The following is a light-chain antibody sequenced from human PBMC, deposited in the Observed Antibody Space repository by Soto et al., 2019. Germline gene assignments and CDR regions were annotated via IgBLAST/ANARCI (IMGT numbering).Light chain of an antibody. CDR1: SRDVGSYNL. CDR3: CSYAGSSTSVV. Sequence: QSVLTQPASVSGSPGQSITISCTGTSRDVGSYNLVSWYQQHPGKAPKLMIYEGSKRPSGVSNRFSGSKSGNTASLTISGLQAEVEADYYCCSYAGSSTSVVFGGGTKLTVL. J-gene: IGLJ2*01. CDR2: EGS. V-gene: IGLV2-23*01.